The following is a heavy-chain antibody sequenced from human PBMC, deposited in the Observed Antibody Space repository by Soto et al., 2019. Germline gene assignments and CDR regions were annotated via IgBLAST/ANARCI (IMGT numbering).Heavy chain of an antibody. CDR3: ARSVWDSGFLEWLRYYYYYGMDV. J-gene: IGHJ6*02. D-gene: IGHD3-3*01. V-gene: IGHV1-69*06. CDR1: GGTFSSHA. CDR2: IIPIFGTA. Sequence: GASVKVSCKASGGTFSSHAISWARQAPGQGLEWMGGIIPIFGTANYAQKFQGRVTITADKSTSTAYMELSSLRSEDTAVYYCARSVWDSGFLEWLRYYYYYGMDVWGQGTTVTVSS.